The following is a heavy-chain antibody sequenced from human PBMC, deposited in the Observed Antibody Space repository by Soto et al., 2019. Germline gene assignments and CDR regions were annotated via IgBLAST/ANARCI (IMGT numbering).Heavy chain of an antibody. CDR3: AKESLPEHYGDTLFDY. CDR1: GFSFNNYA. J-gene: IGHJ4*02. CDR2: FSAGGRA. V-gene: IGHV3-23*01. Sequence: EVQLLESGGALVRPGGSLRLSCAASGFSFNNYALSWVRQAPGKGLEWVSTFSAGGRAYYAASFQGRFTSARDSSQNTANLQISDLRPEDTADYYCAKESLPEHYGDTLFDYWGQGTRVTVSS. D-gene: IGHD4-17*01.